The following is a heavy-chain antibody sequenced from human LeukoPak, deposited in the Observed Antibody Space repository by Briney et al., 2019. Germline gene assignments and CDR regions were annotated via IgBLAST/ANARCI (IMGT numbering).Heavy chain of an antibody. CDR2: IYYSGST. CDR3: ASQAGSYYFRAFDI. CDR1: GGSISSYY. V-gene: IGHV4-59*01. D-gene: IGHD1-26*01. J-gene: IGHJ3*02. Sequence: SETLSLTCTVAGGSISSYYWSCIPQPPGEGLEWIGYIYYSGSTNYNPSLKSRVTISVDTSKNQFSLKLSSVTAADTAVYYCASQAGSYYFRAFDIWGQGTMVTVSS.